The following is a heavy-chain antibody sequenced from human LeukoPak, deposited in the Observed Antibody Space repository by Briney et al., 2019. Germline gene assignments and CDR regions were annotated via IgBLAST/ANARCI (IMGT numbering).Heavy chain of an antibody. CDR1: GGSISSSSYY. Sequence: PSETLSLTCTVSGGSISSSSYYWGWIRQPPGKGLEWIGSIYYSGSTYYNPSLKSRVTISVDTSKNQFSLKLSSVTAADTAVYYCARHPSTHRPYYTDVWGKGTTVTVSS. J-gene: IGHJ6*03. CDR3: ARHPSTHRPYYTDV. D-gene: IGHD5/OR15-5a*01. V-gene: IGHV4-39*01. CDR2: IYYSGST.